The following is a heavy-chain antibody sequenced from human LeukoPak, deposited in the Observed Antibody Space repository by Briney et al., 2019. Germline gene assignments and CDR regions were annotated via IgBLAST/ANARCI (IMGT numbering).Heavy chain of an antibody. D-gene: IGHD6-19*01. CDR1: GYTLTELS. CDR2: FDPEDGET. J-gene: IGHJ6*02. V-gene: IGHV1-24*01. Sequence: ASVKVSCKVSGYTLTELSMHWVRQAPGKGLEWMGGFDPEDGETIYTQKFQGRVTMTEDTSTDTAYMELSSLRSEDTAVYYCATDRGRAVAGIYYYGMDVWGQGTTVTVSS. CDR3: ATDRGRAVAGIYYYGMDV.